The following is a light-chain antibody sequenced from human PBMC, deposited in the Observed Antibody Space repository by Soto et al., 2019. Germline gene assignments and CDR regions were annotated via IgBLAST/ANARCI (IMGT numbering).Light chain of an antibody. Sequence: QSVLTQPASVSASPGQSITISCTVTSMDVGGYNYVCWYQHHPGKAPKLIIYDVSNRPSGVSIRFSGSKSDNTASLTISALQPEDEADYHCSSYTTSNTRQIVFGTGTKVTVL. J-gene: IGLJ1*01. V-gene: IGLV2-14*03. CDR2: DVS. CDR3: SSYTTSNTRQIV. CDR1: SMDVGGYNY.